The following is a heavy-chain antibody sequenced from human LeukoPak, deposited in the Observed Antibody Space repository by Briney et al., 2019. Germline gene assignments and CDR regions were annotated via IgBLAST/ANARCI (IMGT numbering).Heavy chain of an antibody. CDR1: GFTFSSYD. V-gene: IGHV3-13*01. D-gene: IGHD4-11*01. Sequence: PGGSLTLSCAASGFTFSSYDMHWVRQATGKGLEWVSAIGTAGDTYYPGSVKGRFTISRENAKKSLYLQMNSLRAGDTAVYYCARQTTVGGLEYGGQGTLVTVSS. CDR2: IGTAGDT. CDR3: ARQTTVGGLEY. J-gene: IGHJ4*02.